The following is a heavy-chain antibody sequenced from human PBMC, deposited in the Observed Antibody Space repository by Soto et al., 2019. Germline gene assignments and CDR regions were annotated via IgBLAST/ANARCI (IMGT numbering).Heavy chain of an antibody. D-gene: IGHD2-21*02. CDR2: IYYSGST. CDR3: ARTHIVVVTATLSDWYFDL. Sequence: QVQLQESGPGLVKPSQTLSLTCTVSGGSISSGGYYWSWIRQHPGKGLEWIGYIYYSGSTYYNTSLKDRVTISVDPSKNQFSLKLSSVTAADTAVYYCARTHIVVVTATLSDWYFDLWGRGTLVTVSS. V-gene: IGHV4-31*03. CDR1: GGSISSGGYY. J-gene: IGHJ2*01.